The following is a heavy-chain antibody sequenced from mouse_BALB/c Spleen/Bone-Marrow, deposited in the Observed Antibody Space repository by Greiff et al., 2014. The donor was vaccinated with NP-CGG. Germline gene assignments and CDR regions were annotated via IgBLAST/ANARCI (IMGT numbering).Heavy chain of an antibody. CDR2: IDPANGNT. J-gene: IGHJ4*01. CDR1: GFNIKDTY. Sequence: EVQLQQSGAELVKPGASVKLSCTASGFNIKDTYMHWVKQRPEQGLEWIGRIDPANGNTKYDPKLQGKATITADTSSNTAYLQLSSLTSEDTAVYYCAGFGITKEEGYYYAMDYWGQGTSVTVSS. CDR3: AGFGITKEEGYYYAMDY. V-gene: IGHV14-3*02. D-gene: IGHD2-4*01.